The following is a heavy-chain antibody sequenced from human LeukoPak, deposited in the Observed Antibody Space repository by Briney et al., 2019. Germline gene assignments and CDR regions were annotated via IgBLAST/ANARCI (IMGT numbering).Heavy chain of an antibody. CDR1: DDSITSPNYY. CDR3: ARGVFDWIFSSYWYFDV. Sequence: SGTLSLTCTVSDDSITSPNYYWSWVRQPAEKGLECIGHIYTTGKTNYNPSFKSRVTMSIDTSKKHFSLKLTSVTAADTAMYYCARGVFDWIFSSYWYFDVWGRGTLVSVSS. V-gene: IGHV4-61*09. D-gene: IGHD3-9*01. CDR2: IYTTGKT. J-gene: IGHJ2*01.